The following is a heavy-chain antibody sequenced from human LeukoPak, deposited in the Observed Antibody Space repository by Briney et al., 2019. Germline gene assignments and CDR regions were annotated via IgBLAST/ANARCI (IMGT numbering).Heavy chain of an antibody. CDR3: ARETYCSSTSCYTPESHNWFDP. V-gene: IGHV4-30-4*01. CDR2: IYYSGST. CDR1: GGSISSGDYY. D-gene: IGHD2-2*02. J-gene: IGHJ5*02. Sequence: SQTLSLTYTVSGGSISSGDYYWSWIRQPPGKGLEWIGYIYYSGSTYYNPSLKSRVTISVDTSKNQFSLKLSSVTAADTAVYYCARETYCSSTSCYTPESHNWFDPWGQGTLVTVSS.